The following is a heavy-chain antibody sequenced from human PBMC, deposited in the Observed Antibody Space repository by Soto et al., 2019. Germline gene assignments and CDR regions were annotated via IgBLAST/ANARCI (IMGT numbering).Heavy chain of an antibody. CDR1: GGTFSSYA. J-gene: IGHJ4*02. Sequence: QVQLVQSGAEVKKPGSSVKVSCKASGGTFSSYAISWVRQAPGQGLEWMGGIIPIFGTANYAQKFQGRVTSTADESTSTAYMELSSLRSEDTAVYYCAREDSITMVRGVRLDYWGQGTLVTVSS. CDR2: IIPIFGTA. D-gene: IGHD3-10*01. CDR3: AREDSITMVRGVRLDY. V-gene: IGHV1-69*01.